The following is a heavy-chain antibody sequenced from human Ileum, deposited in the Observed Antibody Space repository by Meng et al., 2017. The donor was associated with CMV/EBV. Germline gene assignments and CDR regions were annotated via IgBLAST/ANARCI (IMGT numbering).Heavy chain of an antibody. D-gene: IGHD5-18*01. J-gene: IGHJ4*02. CDR1: GGSISGVGYS. Sequence: AVPGGSISGVGYSWTWIRQPPGKGLEWIGYMWHTGATYYNPSLKSRVTISVDRSKSQFSLNLSSVTAADTAVYYCARGSGYTYGYDYWGQGTLVTVSS. CDR2: MWHTGAT. CDR3: ARGSGYTYGYDY. V-gene: IGHV4-30-2*01.